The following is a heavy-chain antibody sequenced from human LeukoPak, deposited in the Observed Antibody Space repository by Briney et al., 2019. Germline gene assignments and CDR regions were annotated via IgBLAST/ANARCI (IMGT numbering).Heavy chain of an antibody. CDR2: INPNSGGT. D-gene: IGHD1-26*01. V-gene: IGHV1-2*02. J-gene: IGHJ4*02. CDR3: ARSYSIVGAFDY. Sequence: ASVKVSCKASGYTFTGYYMHWVRQAPGQRLEWMGWINPNSGGTNYAQKFQGRVTMTRDTSISTAYMELSRLRSDDTAVYYCARSYSIVGAFDYWGQGTLVTVSS. CDR1: GYTFTGYY.